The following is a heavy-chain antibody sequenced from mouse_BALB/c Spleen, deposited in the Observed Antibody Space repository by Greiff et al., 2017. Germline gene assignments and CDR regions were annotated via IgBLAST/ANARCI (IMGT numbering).Heavy chain of an antibody. D-gene: IGHD3-1*01. CDR1: GFTFSSYA. CDR2: ISSGGST. V-gene: IGHV5-6-5*01. CDR3: ARGGYGYFDY. Sequence: EVHLVESGGGLVKPGGSLKLSCAASGFTFSSYAMSWVRQTPEKRLEWVASISSGGSTYYPDSVKGRFTISRDNARNILYLQMSSLRSEDTAMYYCARGGYGYFDYWGQGTTLTVSS. J-gene: IGHJ2*01.